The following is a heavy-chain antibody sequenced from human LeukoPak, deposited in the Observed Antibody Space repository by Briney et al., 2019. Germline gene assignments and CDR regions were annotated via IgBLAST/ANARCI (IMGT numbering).Heavy chain of an antibody. D-gene: IGHD3-9*01. Sequence: GGSLRLSCAASGFTFNRYWMSWVRQAPGKGLQWVANIKQDGSAKYYVDSVKGRFTISRDNAKNSLYLQMNSLRAEDTAVYYCARYRRDYDILTGYTNLFDYWGQGTLVTVSS. CDR2: IKQDGSAK. J-gene: IGHJ4*02. CDR3: ARYRRDYDILTGYTNLFDY. V-gene: IGHV3-7*01. CDR1: GFTFNRYW.